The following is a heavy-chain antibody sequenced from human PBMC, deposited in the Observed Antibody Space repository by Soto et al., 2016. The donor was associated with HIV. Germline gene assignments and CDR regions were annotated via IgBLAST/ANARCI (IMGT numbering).Heavy chain of an antibody. CDR3: AREVGATRYLST. CDR1: GFTFSTYR. D-gene: IGHD1-26*01. CDR2: ITSSGSAI. V-gene: IGHV3-48*01. Sequence: EVQLVESGGGLVQPGGSLRVSCAASGFTFSTYRMNWVRQAPGKGLEWVAFITSSGSAIYYADSVKGRFNISRDNAKNLLYLQMNSLRAEDTAVYYCAREVGATRYLSTWGQGTLVHRXL. J-gene: IGHJ4*02.